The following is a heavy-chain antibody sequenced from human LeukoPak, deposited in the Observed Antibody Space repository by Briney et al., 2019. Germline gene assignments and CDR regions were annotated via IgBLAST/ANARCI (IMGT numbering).Heavy chain of an antibody. V-gene: IGHV3-74*01. CDR1: RFTFRSYR. CDR3: ARGLPGYSNTWNDH. Sequence: GGSLRLSRAASRFTFRSYRMHWLRQAPAKGLVWVSRTNSDGSLPSYADSVKGRFTISRDNAKNTLYLQMNSLGVEDTAIYYCARGLPGYSNTWNDHWGQGTLVTVSS. D-gene: IGHD6-13*01. J-gene: IGHJ5*02. CDR2: TNSDGSLP.